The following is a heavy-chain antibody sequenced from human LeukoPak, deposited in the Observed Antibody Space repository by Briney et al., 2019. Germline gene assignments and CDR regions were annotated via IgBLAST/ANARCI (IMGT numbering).Heavy chain of an antibody. CDR2: IYSGDSDG. Sequence: GESLKISCKGSGYSFINYWIGWVRQMPGKGLEWMGIIYSGDSDGKYSPSFQGQVTISADKSISTAHLQWSSLKASDTAMYYCARLTGYSGNYYLTDYWGQGTLVTVSS. CDR1: GYSFINYW. J-gene: IGHJ4*02. V-gene: IGHV5-51*01. D-gene: IGHD1-26*01. CDR3: ARLTGYSGNYYLTDY.